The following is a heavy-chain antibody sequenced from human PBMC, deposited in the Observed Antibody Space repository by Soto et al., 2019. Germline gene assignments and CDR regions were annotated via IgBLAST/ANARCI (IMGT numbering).Heavy chain of an antibody. CDR3: ARRDYYDSTGYYTY. CDR2: VHQSGST. V-gene: IGHV4-4*02. J-gene: IGHJ4*02. Sequence: SETLSLTCAVSCVSISSHYWWSWVRQPPGKGLEWIGEVHQSGSTNYNPSLRSRVTIAVDKSKNQFSLKLSSVTAADTAMYYCARRDYYDSTGYYTYWGQGPLVT. CDR1: CVSISSHYW. D-gene: IGHD3-22*01.